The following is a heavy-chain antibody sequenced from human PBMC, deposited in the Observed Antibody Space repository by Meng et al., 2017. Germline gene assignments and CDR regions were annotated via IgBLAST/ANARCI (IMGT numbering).Heavy chain of an antibody. CDR1: VGTFSSYA. Sequence: SVKVSCKASVGTFSSYAISWVRQAPGQGLEWMGGIIPIFGTANYAQKFQGRVTITADKSTSTAYMELSSLRSEDTAVYYCARTARLDYGDYGLPDQPYYYYYGMDVWGQGTTVTVSS. CDR2: IIPIFGTA. V-gene: IGHV1-69*06. CDR3: ARTARLDYGDYGLPDQPYYYYYGMDV. J-gene: IGHJ6*02. D-gene: IGHD4-17*01.